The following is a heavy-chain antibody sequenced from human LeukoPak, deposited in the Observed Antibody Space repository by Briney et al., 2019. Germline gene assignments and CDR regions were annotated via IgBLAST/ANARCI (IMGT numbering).Heavy chain of an antibody. J-gene: IGHJ6*03. V-gene: IGHV1-69*13. CDR3: ARDPRSSTSCRACYYYMDV. CDR1: GGTFSSYA. D-gene: IGHD2-2*01. CDR2: IIPIFGTA. Sequence: SVKVSCKASGGTFSSYAISWVRQAPGQGLEWMGRIIPIFGTANYAQKFQGRVTITADESTSTAYMELSSLRSEDTAVYYCARDPRSSTSCRACYYYMDVWGKGTTVTVSS.